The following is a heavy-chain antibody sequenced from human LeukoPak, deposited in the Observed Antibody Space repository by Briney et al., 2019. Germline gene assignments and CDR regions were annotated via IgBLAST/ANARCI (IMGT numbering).Heavy chain of an antibody. D-gene: IGHD2-15*01. CDR1: GFTFSDYY. Sequence: PGGSLRLSCAASGFTFSDYYMSWIRRAPGKGLEWVANIKQDGSEQYYVDSVRGRFTISRDNAKNSLFLQMNSLRVEDTAVYYCAGGQGWLLDYWGQGALVTVSS. CDR3: AGGQGWLLDY. V-gene: IGHV3-7*05. J-gene: IGHJ4*02. CDR2: IKQDGSEQ.